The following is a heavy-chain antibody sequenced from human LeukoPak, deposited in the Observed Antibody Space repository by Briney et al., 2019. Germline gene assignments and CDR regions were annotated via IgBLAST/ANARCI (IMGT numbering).Heavy chain of an antibody. CDR1: GFTVSSNY. V-gene: IGHV3-66*04. Sequence: GGSLRLSCAASGFTVSSNYMNWVRQAPGKGLEWVSVIYSGGSAYYADSVKGRFTISRDDSKNTLYLQMNSLRADDTTVYYCASQRRVDLGFAFNLWGQGTMVTVSS. CDR2: IYSGGSA. J-gene: IGHJ3*01. D-gene: IGHD3-9*01. CDR3: ASQRRVDLGFAFNL.